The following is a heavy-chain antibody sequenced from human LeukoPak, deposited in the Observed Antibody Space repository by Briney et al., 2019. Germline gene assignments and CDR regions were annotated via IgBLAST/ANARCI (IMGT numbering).Heavy chain of an antibody. CDR2: IYDSGSA. CDR1: GGSISGYY. D-gene: IGHD2-21*01. V-gene: IGHV4-59*01. Sequence: SETLSLTCTISGGSISGYYWSWIRQPPGKGLEWIAYIYDSGSAKYNPSLESRVTISVDMSKNQFSLKLSSVTAADTAVYYCARDLFRDAFDIWGQGTMVTVSS. J-gene: IGHJ3*02. CDR3: ARDLFRDAFDI.